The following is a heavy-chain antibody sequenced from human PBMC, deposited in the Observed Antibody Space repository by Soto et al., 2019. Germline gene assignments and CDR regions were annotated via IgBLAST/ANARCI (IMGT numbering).Heavy chain of an antibody. CDR1: GGSISSYY. V-gene: IGHV4-59*08. J-gene: IGHJ6*03. CDR2: IDYSGST. D-gene: IGHD2-15*01. CDR3: ARLNIVVVVAATESYYYYMDV. Sequence: TSETLSLTCTVSGGSISSYYWSWIRQPPGKGLEWIGYIDYSGSTNYNPSLKSRITISVDTSKNQFSLKLSSVTAADTAVYYCARLNIVVVVAATESYYYYMDVWGKGTTVTVSS.